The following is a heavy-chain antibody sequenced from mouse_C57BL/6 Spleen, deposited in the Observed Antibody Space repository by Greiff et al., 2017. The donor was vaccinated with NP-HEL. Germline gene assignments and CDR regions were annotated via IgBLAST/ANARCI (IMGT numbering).Heavy chain of an antibody. CDR2: IDPSDSYT. V-gene: IGHV1-69*01. D-gene: IGHD1-1*01. Sequence: VQLQQPGAELVMPGASVKLSCKASGYTFTSYWMHWVKQRPGQGLEWIGEIDPSDSYTNYNQKFKGKSTLTVDKSSSTAYMQLSSLTSEDSAVYYCAILLLRSWYFDVWGTGTTVTVSS. CDR1: GYTFTSYW. J-gene: IGHJ1*03. CDR3: AILLLRSWYFDV.